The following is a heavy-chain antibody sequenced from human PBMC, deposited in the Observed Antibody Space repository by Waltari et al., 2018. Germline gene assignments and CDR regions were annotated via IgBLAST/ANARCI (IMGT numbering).Heavy chain of an antibody. CDR1: GFPFSTYA. D-gene: IGHD3-10*01. Sequence: QVQLVESGGGVVHPGGSLRLSCAASGFPFSTYAVHWVRQAPGKVLEWVAVISYDGSIKYNADSVEGRFTISRDNARNTMSLQMNSLTTEDTAVYYCARGGLEWFGELFDYWGQGTLVTVSS. CDR2: ISYDGSIK. J-gene: IGHJ4*02. V-gene: IGHV3-30*01. CDR3: ARGGLEWFGELFDY.